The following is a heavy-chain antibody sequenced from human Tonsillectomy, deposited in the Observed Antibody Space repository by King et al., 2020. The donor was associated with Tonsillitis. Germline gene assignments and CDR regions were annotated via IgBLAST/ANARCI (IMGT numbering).Heavy chain of an antibody. CDR2: IYYSGST. CDR3: ARVGGVPAAITLINYYGMDV. Sequence: QLQESGPGLVKPSETLSLTCTVSGGSISSYYWSWIRQSPGKGLEWIGYIYYSGSTNYNPSLKSLVTISVDTSKNQFSLKLISVTAADTAVYYCARVGGVPAAITLINYYGMDVWGQGTTVTVSS. V-gene: IGHV4-59*01. CDR1: GGSISSYY. J-gene: IGHJ6*02. D-gene: IGHD2-2*02.